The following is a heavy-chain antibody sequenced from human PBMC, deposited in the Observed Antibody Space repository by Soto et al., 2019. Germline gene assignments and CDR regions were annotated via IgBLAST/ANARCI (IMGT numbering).Heavy chain of an antibody. V-gene: IGHV4-39*01. CDR1: GISFSSSDDY. J-gene: IGHJ4*02. CDR3: AGFVVPASRNSDFDY. D-gene: IGHD2-15*01. Sequence: AETLSITCTVSGISFSSSDDYWGWVRHRPGKGLDCIGNIYYSGSTFYNPSLRSRVTLSVDTSKSQFSLRLNSVTAADTAVYFCAGFVVPASRNSDFDYWGQGTLVTVSS. CDR2: IYYSGST.